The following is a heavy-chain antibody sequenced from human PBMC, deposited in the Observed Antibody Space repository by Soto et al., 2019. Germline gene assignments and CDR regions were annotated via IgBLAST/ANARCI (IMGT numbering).Heavy chain of an antibody. Sequence: QVHLLLQSGAEVKKTGSSVKVSCKASGGNPSNSAISWVRQAPGQGLEWMGGIIPVFGIVSYAQNFQGRVTITADESTSTAYMELSSLRSEDTAVYFCAGGRIVVAGSSAYYGMDVWGQVTTVTVSS. CDR3: AGGRIVVAGSSAYYGMDV. CDR2: IIPVFGIV. V-gene: IGHV1-69*01. J-gene: IGHJ6*02. CDR1: GGNPSNSA. D-gene: IGHD6-19*01.